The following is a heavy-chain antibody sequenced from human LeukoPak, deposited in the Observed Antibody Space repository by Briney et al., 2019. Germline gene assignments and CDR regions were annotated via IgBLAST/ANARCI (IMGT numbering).Heavy chain of an antibody. Sequence: GGSLGLSCAASGFTFSSYAMHWVRQAPGKGLEWVAVISYDGSNKYYADSVKGRFTISRDNSKNTLYLQMNSLRAEDTAVYYCARDLTYYDILTGYSDWGQGTLVTVSS. V-gene: IGHV3-30*04. CDR1: GFTFSSYA. CDR2: ISYDGSNK. D-gene: IGHD3-9*01. CDR3: ARDLTYYDILTGYSD. J-gene: IGHJ4*02.